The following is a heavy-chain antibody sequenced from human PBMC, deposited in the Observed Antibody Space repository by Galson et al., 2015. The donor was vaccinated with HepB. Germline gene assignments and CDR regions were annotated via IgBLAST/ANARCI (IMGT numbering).Heavy chain of an antibody. J-gene: IGHJ4*02. CDR3: TRGRFCGGGTCTTTEYYFDS. D-gene: IGHD2-15*01. V-gene: IGHV4-34*01. CDR2: INHSGNT. Sequence: ETLSLTCGVYGGSFSNSFWSWIRQSPGKGLEWVGEINHSGNTNCNPSLKSRVTISADTSKNQFSLKLSSVTAADTAVYYCTRGRFCGGGTCTTTEYYFDSWGQGTLVTASS. CDR1: GGSFSNSF.